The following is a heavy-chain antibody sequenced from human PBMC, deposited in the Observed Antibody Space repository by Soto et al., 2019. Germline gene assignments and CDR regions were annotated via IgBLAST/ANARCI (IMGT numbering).Heavy chain of an antibody. J-gene: IGHJ4*02. Sequence: VQLQQWGAGLLKPSETLSLTCAVYGGSFSGYHWSWFRQPPGKGLEWIGEINPSGSINYNPSLRCRATIAVDTSKNQFSLNLSSVTAADTAVYSCATFVGATTVTRGSPRDYWGQGTLVTVSS. D-gene: IGHD4-4*01. V-gene: IGHV4-34*01. CDR2: INPSGSI. CDR1: GGSFSGYH. CDR3: ATFVGATTVTRGSPRDY.